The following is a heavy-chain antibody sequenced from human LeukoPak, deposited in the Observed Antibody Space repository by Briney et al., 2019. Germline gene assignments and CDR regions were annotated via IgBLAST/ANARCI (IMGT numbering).Heavy chain of an antibody. J-gene: IGHJ4*02. Sequence: PSETLSLTCAVYGGSFSGYYWSWIRQPPGKGLEWIGEINHSGSTNYNPSLKSRVTISVDTSKNQFSLKLSSVTAADTAEYYCARGPVALLWFGELSPRGYFDYWGQGTLVTVSS. CDR3: ARGPVALLWFGELSPRGYFDY. CDR1: GGSFSGYY. CDR2: INHSGST. D-gene: IGHD3-10*01. V-gene: IGHV4-34*01.